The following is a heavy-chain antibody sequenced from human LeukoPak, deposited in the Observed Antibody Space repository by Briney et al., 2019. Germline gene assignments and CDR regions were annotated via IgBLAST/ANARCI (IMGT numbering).Heavy chain of an antibody. J-gene: IGHJ4*02. Sequence: SETLSLTCTVSGGSIGSYYWSWIRQPPGKGLEWIGYIFYSGSTNYNPSLKSRVTISVNTSKNQFSLKLSSVTAADTAVYYCAREYSTSLDSWGQGTLVTVSS. CDR2: IFYSGST. D-gene: IGHD6-6*01. CDR1: GGSIGSYY. CDR3: AREYSTSLDS. V-gene: IGHV4-59*01.